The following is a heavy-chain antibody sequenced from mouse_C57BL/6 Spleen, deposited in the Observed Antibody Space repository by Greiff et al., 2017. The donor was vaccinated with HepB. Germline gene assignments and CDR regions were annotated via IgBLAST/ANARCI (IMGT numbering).Heavy chain of an antibody. CDR2: FHPYNDDT. J-gene: IGHJ4*01. V-gene: IGHV1-47*01. CDR1: GYTFTTYP. Sequence: QVHVKQSGAELVKPGASVKMSCKASGYTFTTYPIEWMKQNHGKSLEWIGNFHPYNDDTKYNEKFKGKATLTVEKSSSTVYLELSRLTSDDSAVYYCARGRPYYYAMDYWGQGTSVTVSS. CDR3: ARGRPYYYAMDY.